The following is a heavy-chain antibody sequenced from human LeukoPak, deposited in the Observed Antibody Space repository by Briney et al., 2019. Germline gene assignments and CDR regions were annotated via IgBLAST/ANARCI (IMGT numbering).Heavy chain of an antibody. V-gene: IGHV4-34*01. CDR1: GGSFSGYY. J-gene: IGHJ6*02. CDR3: AGRSSTSRPHYYYYGMDV. Sequence: SETLSLTCAVYGGSFSGYYWSWIRQPPGKGLEWIGEINHSGSTNYNPSLKSRVTISVDTSKNQFSLKLSSVTAADTAVYYCAGRSSTSRPHYYYYGMDVWGQGTTVTVSS. CDR2: INHSGST. D-gene: IGHD2-2*01.